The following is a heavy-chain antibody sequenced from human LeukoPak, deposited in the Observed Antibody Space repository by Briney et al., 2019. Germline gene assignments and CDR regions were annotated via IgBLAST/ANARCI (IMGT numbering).Heavy chain of an antibody. J-gene: IGHJ4*02. D-gene: IGHD2/OR15-2a*01. V-gene: IGHV4-39*01. Sequence: SETLSLTCAVSGGSISSSNWWSWVRQPPGKGLEWIGTIYYSGSTYYNPSLKSRITISVDTSKNQFSLKMRSVTAADTAVYYCARPTSKLGSFDYWGQGTLVTVSS. CDR3: ARPTSKLGSFDY. CDR2: IYYSGST. CDR1: GGSISSSNW.